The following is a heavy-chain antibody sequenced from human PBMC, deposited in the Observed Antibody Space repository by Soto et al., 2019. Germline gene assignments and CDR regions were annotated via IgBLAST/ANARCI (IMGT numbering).Heavy chain of an antibody. V-gene: IGHV3-30*18. CDR2: ISYDGSSK. D-gene: IGHD6-13*01. CDR3: AKDDGSTWSMFYSYYGVDV. CDR1: GFTFSSYG. J-gene: IGHJ6*02. Sequence: PLWVLRPWCAASGFTFSSYGIHWVRQAPGRGLEGVAVISYDGSSKDYADSVKGRFTISRDNSKNTLYLQMNSLTIEDTAVYYCAKDDGSTWSMFYSYYGVDVWGQGT.